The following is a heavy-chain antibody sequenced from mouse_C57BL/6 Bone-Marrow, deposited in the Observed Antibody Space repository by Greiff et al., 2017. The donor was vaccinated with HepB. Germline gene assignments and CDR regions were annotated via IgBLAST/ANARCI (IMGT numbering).Heavy chain of an antibody. CDR1: GFTFSSYG. CDR2: ISSGGSYT. CDR3: ARHYGSSYGYFDY. J-gene: IGHJ2*01. V-gene: IGHV5-6*02. D-gene: IGHD1-1*01. Sequence: EVKLVESGGDLVKPGGSLELSCAASGFTFSSYGMSWVRQTPDKRLEWVATISSGGSYTYYPDSVKGRFTISRDNAKNTLYLQMSSLKSEDTAMYYCARHYGSSYGYFDYWGQGTTLTVSS.